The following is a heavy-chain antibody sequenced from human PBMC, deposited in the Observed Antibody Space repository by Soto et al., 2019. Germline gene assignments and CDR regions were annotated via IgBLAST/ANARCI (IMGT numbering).Heavy chain of an antibody. CDR2: IYWDDDK. V-gene: IGHV2-5*02. Sequence: QITLKESGPTLVEPTETLTLTCSLSGLSLTNHPMGVGWIRPPPGRALEWLAVIYWDDDKRYNPSLRSRLTITKDTSKRQVVLTMTYMEPADTSTYYCAHRLGGFTWNDGYLDYWGQGTLVTVSS. D-gene: IGHD1-1*01. CDR3: AHRLGGFTWNDGYLDY. CDR1: GLSLTNHPMG. J-gene: IGHJ4*02.